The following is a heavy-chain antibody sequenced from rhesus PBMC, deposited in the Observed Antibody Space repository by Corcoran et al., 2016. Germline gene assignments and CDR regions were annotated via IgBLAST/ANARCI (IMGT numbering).Heavy chain of an antibody. D-gene: IGHD3-3*01. CDR3: AGRGYYNIWTGYYQEDY. V-gene: IGHV4-122*02. J-gene: IGHJ4*01. CDR1: GSSISSGYG. Sequence: QVQLQESGPGLVKPSETLSLTCAVSGSSISSGYGWSWIRQPPGKGLEGIGYISYRGSSYYTPSFKSRVTISVDTSKNQFSLKLSSVTAADTAVYYCAGRGYYNIWTGYYQEDYGGPGVRVTVSS. CDR2: ISYRGSS.